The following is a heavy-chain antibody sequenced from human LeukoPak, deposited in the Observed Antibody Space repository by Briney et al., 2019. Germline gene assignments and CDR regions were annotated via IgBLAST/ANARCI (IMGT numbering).Heavy chain of an antibody. V-gene: IGHV3-15*01. J-gene: IGHJ4*02. CDR1: GFTFSSYA. CDR2: IKAKIHGETI. Sequence: GRSLRLSCAASGFTFSSYAMHWVRRAPGKGLEWVARIKAKIHGETIDYAAPVRGRFIISRDDSRNTVYLQMNSLKFEDTAMYYCTRRSTIWGRGTRVTVSS. CDR3: TRRSTI. D-gene: IGHD5-24*01.